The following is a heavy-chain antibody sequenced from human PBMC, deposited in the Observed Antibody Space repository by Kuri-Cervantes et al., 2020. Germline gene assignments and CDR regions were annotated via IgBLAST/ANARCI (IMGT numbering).Heavy chain of an antibody. CDR2: IHPADSDT. V-gene: IGHV5-51*01. CDR3: ARPSRGYCRSTSCTNYFDY. J-gene: IGHJ4*02. CDR1: GYSFTTYW. D-gene: IGHD2-2*01. Sequence: KVSCKGSGYSFTTYWIGWVRQMPGEGLEWMGVIHPADSDTRYSPSLQGQVTISADKSISTAYLQWSRLKASDTAIYYCARPSRGYCRSTSCTNYFDYWGQGTLVTVSS.